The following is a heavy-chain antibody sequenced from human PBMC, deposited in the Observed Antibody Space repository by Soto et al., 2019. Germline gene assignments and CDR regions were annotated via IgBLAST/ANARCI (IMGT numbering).Heavy chain of an antibody. CDR1: GASVSSGDFY. CDR2: IYYSGST. CDR3: ARGDARYCTTTSCYQTPVRAEYFQH. J-gene: IGHJ1*01. V-gene: IGHV4-61*08. D-gene: IGHD2-2*01. Sequence: QVQLQESGPGLVKPSETLSLTCTVSGASVSSGDFYWTWIRQPPGKGLEWIGYIYYSGSTDYNPSLKSRVTISVDTSKNQFSLRLSSVTAADTAVYYCARGDARYCTTTSCYQTPVRAEYFQHWGQGTLVTVSS.